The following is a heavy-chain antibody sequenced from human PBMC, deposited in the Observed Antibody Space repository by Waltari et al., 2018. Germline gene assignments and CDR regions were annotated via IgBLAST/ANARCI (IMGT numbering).Heavy chain of an antibody. J-gene: IGHJ4*02. CDR3: ARDEGQWLASTYFDY. V-gene: IGHV4-38-2*02. CDR1: GYSISSGYY. Sequence: QVQLQESGPGLVKPSETLSLTCAVSGYSISSGYYCGWIRQPPAKGLEWIGSIYPSGSTYYNPSLKSRVTISVDTSKNQFSLKLSSVTAADTAVYYCARDEGQWLASTYFDYWGQGTLVTVSS. CDR2: IYPSGST. D-gene: IGHD6-19*01.